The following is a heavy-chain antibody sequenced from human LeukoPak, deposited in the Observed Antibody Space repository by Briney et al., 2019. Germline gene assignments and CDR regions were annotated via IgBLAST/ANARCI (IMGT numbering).Heavy chain of an antibody. CDR1: GFTFDDYA. J-gene: IGHJ4*02. CDR3: AKGGVGPYQLPLGYFDY. V-gene: IGHV3-9*01. D-gene: IGHD2-2*01. Sequence: GGSLRLSCAASGFTFDDYAMHWVRQAPGKGLEWVSGISWNSGSIGNADSVKGRFTISRDNAKNSLYLQMNSLRAEDTALYYCAKGGVGPYQLPLGYFDYWGQGTLVTVSS. CDR2: ISWNSGSI.